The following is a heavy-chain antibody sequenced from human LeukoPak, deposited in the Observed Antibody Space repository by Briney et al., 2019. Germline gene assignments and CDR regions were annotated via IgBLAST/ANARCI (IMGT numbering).Heavy chain of an antibody. V-gene: IGHV1-2*02. CDR3: ARDGVEYSSSSAVY. CDR1: GYTFTSYY. CDR2: INPNSGGT. D-gene: IGHD6-6*01. Sequence: ASVKVSCKASGYTFTSYYMHWVRQAPGQGLEWMGWINPNSGGTNYAQKFQGRVTMTRDTSISTAYMELSRLRSDDTAVYYCARDGVEYSSSSAVYWGQGTLVTVSS. J-gene: IGHJ4*02.